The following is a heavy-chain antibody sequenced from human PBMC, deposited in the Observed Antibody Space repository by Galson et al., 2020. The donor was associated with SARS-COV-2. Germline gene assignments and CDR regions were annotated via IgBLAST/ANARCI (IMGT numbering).Heavy chain of an antibody. CDR1: GFTFSNAW. Sequence: LSLTCAASGFTFSNAWMSWVRQAPGKGLEWVGRIKSKTDGGTTDYAAPAKGRFTIPRDDSKNTLYLQMNSLKTEDTAVYYCSGEVRSITIFGVVIISGDRDWGQGTLVTVSS. V-gene: IGHV3-15*01. CDR2: IKSKTDGGTT. CDR3: SGEVRSITIFGVVIISGDRD. J-gene: IGHJ4*02. D-gene: IGHD3-3*01.